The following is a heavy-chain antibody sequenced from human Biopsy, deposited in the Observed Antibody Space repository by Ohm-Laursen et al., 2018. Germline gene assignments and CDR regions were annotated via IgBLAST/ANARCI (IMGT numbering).Heavy chain of an antibody. J-gene: IGHJ1*01. Sequence: SVKVSCKAPGGTFSNYGVNWVRQAPGQGLEWLGGNIPILGTGNYAQKSQDRVTVAADTSTSTATMELRSPRSDDTAVYYCATKLTGYFHHWGQGTLVIVSS. CDR1: GGTFSNYG. D-gene: IGHD3-9*01. V-gene: IGHV1-69*06. CDR2: NIPILGTG. CDR3: ATKLTGYFHH.